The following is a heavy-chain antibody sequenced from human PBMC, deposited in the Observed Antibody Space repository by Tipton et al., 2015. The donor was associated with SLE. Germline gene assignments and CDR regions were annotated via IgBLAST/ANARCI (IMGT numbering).Heavy chain of an antibody. CDR2: IWNDGSKG. D-gene: IGHD4-17*01. CDR3: AKDPGMTTVTSYGMDV. CDR1: GFTFSSYA. J-gene: IGHJ6*02. Sequence: SLRLSCEASGFTFSSYAMHWVRQAPGKGLEWVAVIWNDGSKGYYADSVKGRFTISRDNSKNTVYLQMGRLRPEDTAVYYCAKDPGMTTVTSYGMDVWGQGTTVTVSS. V-gene: IGHV3-30*18.